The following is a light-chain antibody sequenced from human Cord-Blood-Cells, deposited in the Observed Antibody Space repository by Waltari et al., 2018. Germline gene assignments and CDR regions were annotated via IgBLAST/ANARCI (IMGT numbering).Light chain of an antibody. Sequence: SYVLTQPPSVSVAPGKTARITCGGNNIGSKSVHGYQQKPGQAPVPVVYDDSDRPTGIPERFSGSNSGNTATLTISRVEAGDEADYYCQVWDSSSDHYVFGTGTKVTVL. V-gene: IGLV3-21*03. CDR3: QVWDSSSDHYV. J-gene: IGLJ1*01. CDR2: DDS. CDR1: NIGSKS.